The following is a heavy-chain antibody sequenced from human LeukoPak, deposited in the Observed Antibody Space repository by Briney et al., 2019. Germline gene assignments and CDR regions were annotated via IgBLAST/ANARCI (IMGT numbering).Heavy chain of an antibody. V-gene: IGHV3-21*01. Sequence: GGSLRLSCAVSGFTSSTYTINWVRQAPGKGLEWVSCISSSTTDIYYADSVKGRFTISRDNAKRSVYLQMNSLRVEDTAVYYCARDIHSVAFDIWGQGTMVTVSS. CDR2: ISSSTTDI. J-gene: IGHJ3*02. CDR3: ARDIHSVAFDI. CDR1: GFTSSTYT.